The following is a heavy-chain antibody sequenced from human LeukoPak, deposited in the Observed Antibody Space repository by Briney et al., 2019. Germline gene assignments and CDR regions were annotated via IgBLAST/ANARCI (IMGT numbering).Heavy chain of an antibody. Sequence: ASVKVSCKASGYTFTGYYMHWVRQAPGQGLEWMGIINPSGGSTSYAQKFQGRVTMTRDTSTSTVYMELSSLRSEDTAVYYCARGGASMVRGVQFDYWGQGTLVTVSS. V-gene: IGHV1-46*01. CDR1: GYTFTGYY. J-gene: IGHJ4*02. CDR2: INPSGGST. D-gene: IGHD3-10*01. CDR3: ARGGASMVRGVQFDY.